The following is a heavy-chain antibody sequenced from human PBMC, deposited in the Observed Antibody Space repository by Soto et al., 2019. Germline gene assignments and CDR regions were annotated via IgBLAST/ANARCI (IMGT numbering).Heavy chain of an antibody. D-gene: IGHD3-10*01. Sequence: SETLCLTCTVAGGSLSSYCWSWIRQPPGKGLEWIGYIYYSGSTNYNPSLKSRVTISVDTSKNQFSLKLSSVTAADTAVYYCAREMVRGVFRSWGQGTLVTVS. V-gene: IGHV4-59*01. J-gene: IGHJ4*02. CDR2: IYYSGST. CDR3: AREMVRGVFRS. CDR1: GGSLSSYC.